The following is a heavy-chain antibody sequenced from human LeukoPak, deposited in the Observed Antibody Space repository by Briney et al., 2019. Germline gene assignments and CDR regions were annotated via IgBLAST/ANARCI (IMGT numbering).Heavy chain of an antibody. J-gene: IGHJ4*02. Sequence: GGSLRLSCAASGFSLSYYGMHWVRQAPGKGLEWVAVISYDGSNKYYADSVKGRFTISRDNSKNTLYLQMNSLRAEDTAVYYCGKRIAAAGDAFDYWGQGTLVTVSS. CDR1: GFSLSYYG. D-gene: IGHD6-13*01. V-gene: IGHV3-30*18. CDR2: ISYDGSNK. CDR3: GKRIAAAGDAFDY.